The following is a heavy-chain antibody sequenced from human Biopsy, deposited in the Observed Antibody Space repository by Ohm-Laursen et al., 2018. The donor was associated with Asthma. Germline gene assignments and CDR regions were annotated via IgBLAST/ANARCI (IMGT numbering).Heavy chain of an antibody. CDR3: ARGDSSNWSHYYFDY. J-gene: IGHJ4*02. CDR1: GFAVSRDH. Sequence: GSLRLSCAASGFAVSRDHMFWVRQAPRKGLEWVSVIYSGGTSHTADSVRGRFTISRDYSKNTLYLQMHSLRAEDTAVYYCARGDSSNWSHYYFDYWGQGTLVTVSS. CDR2: IYSGGTS. D-gene: IGHD3-22*01. V-gene: IGHV3-53*01.